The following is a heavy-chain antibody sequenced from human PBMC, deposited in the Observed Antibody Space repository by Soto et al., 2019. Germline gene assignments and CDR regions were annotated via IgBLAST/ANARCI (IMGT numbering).Heavy chain of an antibody. D-gene: IGHD3-9*01. CDR1: CGSISSSSYY. CDR3: ARLEGLATISYYFDF. J-gene: IGHJ4*02. Sequence: QLQLQESGPGLVKPSEALSLTCSVSCGSISSSSYYWGWIRQPPGKGLEWIGSIYYSGSTYYNPSLKSPGTISIDKSKYQCSLKLSSLTAADTAVYYCARLEGLATISYYFDFWGQGTLVTVSS. CDR2: IYYSGST. V-gene: IGHV4-39*01.